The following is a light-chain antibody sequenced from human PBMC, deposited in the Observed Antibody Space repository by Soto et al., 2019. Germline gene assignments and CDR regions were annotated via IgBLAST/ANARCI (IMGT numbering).Light chain of an antibody. V-gene: IGKV3-15*01. CDR2: GAS. J-gene: IGKJ1*01. CDR1: QSVSSN. CDR3: QQYNNWPVT. Sequence: EIVMTQSPATLSVSPGEGATLSCRAGQSVSSNLAWYQHKPGQAPRLLIFGASTRATGIPARFSASGSGAQFPLTISSLQSEDFAVYYCQQYNNWPVTFGKGTKV.